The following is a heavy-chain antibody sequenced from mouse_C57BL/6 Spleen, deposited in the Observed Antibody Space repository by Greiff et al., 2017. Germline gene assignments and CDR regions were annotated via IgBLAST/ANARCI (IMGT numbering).Heavy chain of an antibody. CDR1: GYTFTSYW. Sequence: QVQLQQPGAELVMPGASVKLSCKASGYTFTSYWMHWVKQRPGQGLEWIGEIDPSDSYTNYNQKFKGKSTLTVDKSSSTAYMQLSSLTSEDSAVXYCARGRDKPRDYWGQGTTLTVSS. CDR2: IDPSDSYT. J-gene: IGHJ2*01. V-gene: IGHV1-69*01. CDR3: ARGRDKPRDY.